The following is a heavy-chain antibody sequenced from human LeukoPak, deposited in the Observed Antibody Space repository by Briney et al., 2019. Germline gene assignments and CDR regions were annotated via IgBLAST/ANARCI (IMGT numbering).Heavy chain of an antibody. CDR2: IGGSGGST. CDR3: AKDMGYGDYEGNFDY. J-gene: IGHJ4*02. D-gene: IGHD4-17*01. Sequence: GGSLRLSCAASGFTFSSYAMSWVRQAPGKGPEWVSSIGGSGGSTYYADSVKGRFTISRDNSKNTLYLRMNGLRAEDTAVYYCAKDMGYGDYEGNFDYWGQGTLVTVSS. V-gene: IGHV3-23*01. CDR1: GFTFSSYA.